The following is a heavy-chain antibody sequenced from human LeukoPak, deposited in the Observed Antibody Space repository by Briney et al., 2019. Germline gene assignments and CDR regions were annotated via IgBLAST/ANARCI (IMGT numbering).Heavy chain of an antibody. Sequence: ASVKVSCKASGDTFTSYAISWVRQAPGQGLEWMVGIIPIFDKANYAQKVQGRVTITADESTSTPYMELSSLRSDDTAVYYWASGGRIAAVGSYWYFDLWGRGTLVTVSS. D-gene: IGHD6-13*01. V-gene: IGHV1-69*13. CDR2: IIPIFDKA. CDR1: GDTFTSYA. CDR3: ASGGRIAAVGSYWYFDL. J-gene: IGHJ2*01.